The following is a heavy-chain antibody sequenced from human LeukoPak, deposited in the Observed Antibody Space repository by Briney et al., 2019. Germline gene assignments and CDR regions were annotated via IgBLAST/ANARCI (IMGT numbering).Heavy chain of an antibody. Sequence: SGGSLRLSCAASGFTFDDYGMSWVRQATGKGLEWVSGINWNGGSTGYADSVKGRFTISRDNAKNSLYLQMTSLRAEDTALYYCARGTSGSYLGGDYWGQGTLVTVSS. CDR2: INWNGGST. J-gene: IGHJ4*02. CDR1: GFTFDDYG. V-gene: IGHV3-20*04. CDR3: ARGTSGSYLGGDY. D-gene: IGHD1-26*01.